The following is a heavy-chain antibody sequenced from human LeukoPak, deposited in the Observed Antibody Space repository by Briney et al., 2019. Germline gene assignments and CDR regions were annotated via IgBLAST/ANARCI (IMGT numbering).Heavy chain of an antibody. J-gene: IGHJ4*02. CDR1: GFTFSSYA. V-gene: IGHV3-30*04. CDR3: ARGVRVSAAAGYFDY. D-gene: IGHD6-13*01. CDR2: ISYDGSNK. Sequence: GGSLRLSCAASGFTFSSYAMHWVRQAPGKGLEWVAVISYDGSNKYYADSVKGRFTISRDNSKNTLYLQMNSLRAEDTAVYYCARGVRVSAAAGYFDYWGQGTLVTVSS.